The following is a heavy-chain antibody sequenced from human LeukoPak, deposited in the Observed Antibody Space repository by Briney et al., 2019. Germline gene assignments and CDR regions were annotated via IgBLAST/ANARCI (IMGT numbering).Heavy chain of an antibody. CDR1: GFTFSSYG. CDR2: IRYDGSNK. Sequence: PGGSLRLSCAASGFTFSSYGMHWVHQAPGKGLEWVAFIRYDGSNKYYADSVKSRFTISRDNSKNTLYLQMNSLRAEDTAVYYCAKLGDMVRGVIITWAFDIWGQGTMVTVSS. V-gene: IGHV3-30*02. D-gene: IGHD3-10*01. J-gene: IGHJ3*02. CDR3: AKLGDMVRGVIITWAFDI.